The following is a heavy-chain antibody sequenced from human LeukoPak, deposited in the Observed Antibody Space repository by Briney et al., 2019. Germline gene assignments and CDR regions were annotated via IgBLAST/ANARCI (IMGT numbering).Heavy chain of an antibody. CDR1: GFTPSDYY. Sequence: PVRTLRLSCAPSGFTPSDYYMSSIRQAPGNGVEWVSYISSSSSYTDYADSVKRRFTISRDNAKNSLYLQMNSLRAEDTAVYYCARVPHSYGPWGGYYGMDVWGQGTTVTVSS. D-gene: IGHD5-18*01. J-gene: IGHJ6*02. CDR3: ARVPHSYGPWGGYYGMDV. V-gene: IGHV3-11*06. CDR2: ISSSSSYT.